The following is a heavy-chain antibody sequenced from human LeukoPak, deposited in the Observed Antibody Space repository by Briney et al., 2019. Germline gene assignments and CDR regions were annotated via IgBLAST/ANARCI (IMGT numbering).Heavy chain of an antibody. CDR3: ATSRTFDY. J-gene: IGHJ4*02. CDR1: GFAFYTYG. CDR2: IWYDGRYK. V-gene: IGHV3-33*03. Sequence: GTSLRLSCAASGFAFYTYGLHWVRQAPGGGLEWVAVIWYDGRYKYYADSVKGRFTISRDNAKNTVYLQMNSLRAEDTAVYYCATSRTFDYWGQGTLVTVSS. D-gene: IGHD1-1*01.